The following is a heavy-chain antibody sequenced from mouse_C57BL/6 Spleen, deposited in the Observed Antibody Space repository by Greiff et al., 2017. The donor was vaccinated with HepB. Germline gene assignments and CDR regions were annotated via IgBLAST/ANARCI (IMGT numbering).Heavy chain of an antibody. CDR1: GFTFSDYG. CDR3: ARGYRGPAY. J-gene: IGHJ3*01. Sequence: EVQLKESGGGLVKPGGSLKLSCAASGFTFSDYGMHWVRQAPEKGLEWVAYISRGSSTLYYADTVKGRVTISRDNAKNTLFLQMTSLRSEDTAMYYCARGYRGPAYWGQGTLVTVSA. D-gene: IGHD2-12*01. V-gene: IGHV5-17*01. CDR2: ISRGSSTL.